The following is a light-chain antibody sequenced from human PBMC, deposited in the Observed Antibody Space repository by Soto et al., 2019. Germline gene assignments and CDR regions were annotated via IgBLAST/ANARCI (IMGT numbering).Light chain of an antibody. CDR2: DVS. V-gene: IGLV2-14*01. J-gene: IGLJ1*01. Sequence: QSALNQPASVSGSHGQSITISCTGTSSDVGGYNYVSWYQQHPGKAPKLMIYDVSNRPSGVSNRFSGSKSGNTASLTISGLQAEDEADYYCSSYTSSSTLYVFGTGTKFTVL. CDR1: SSDVGGYNY. CDR3: SSYTSSSTLYV.